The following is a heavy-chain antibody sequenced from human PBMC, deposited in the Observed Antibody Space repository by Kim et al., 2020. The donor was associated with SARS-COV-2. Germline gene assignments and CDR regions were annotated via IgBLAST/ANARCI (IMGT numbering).Heavy chain of an antibody. D-gene: IGHD3-10*01. Sequence: GGSLRLSCAASGFTFSDHYMDWVRQAPGKGLEWVGRTRNKANSYTTEYAASVKGRFTIARDDSKNSLYLQMNTLKTEDTAVYYCVRTRITMVRGGTYAF. J-gene: IGHJ3*01. V-gene: IGHV3-72*01. CDR1: GFTFSDHY. CDR3: VRTRITMVRGGTYAF. CDR2: TRNKANSYTT.